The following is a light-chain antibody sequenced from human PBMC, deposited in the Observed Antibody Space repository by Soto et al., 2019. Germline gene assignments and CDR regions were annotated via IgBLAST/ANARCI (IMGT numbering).Light chain of an antibody. V-gene: IGLV2-8*01. CDR1: SSDVGYYNY. Sequence: QSVLTQPPSASGSPGQSVTISCTGTSSDVGYYNYVSWYQQHPGKAPKLLIYEVTKRPSGVPDRFSGSKSGNTASLTVSGLQAEDEADYYCAAWDDSLNGVVFGGGTQLTVL. CDR3: AAWDDSLNGVV. CDR2: EVT. J-gene: IGLJ2*01.